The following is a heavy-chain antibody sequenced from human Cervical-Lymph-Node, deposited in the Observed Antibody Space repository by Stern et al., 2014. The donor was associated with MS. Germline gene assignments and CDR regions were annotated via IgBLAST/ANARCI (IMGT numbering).Heavy chain of an antibody. CDR2: IWYDGSNP. V-gene: IGHV3-33*01. J-gene: IGHJ4*02. CDR3: ASAYSSSHYYFDY. Sequence: VQLEESGGGVVQPGRSLRLSCAASGFSFSRYAMHWVRQAPGKGLEWVALIWYDGSNPYYADSVTGRFTISRDTFKNTLYLQMNSLRAEDTAVYYCASAYSSSHYYFDYWGQGTLVTVSS. CDR1: GFSFSRYA. D-gene: IGHD6-13*01.